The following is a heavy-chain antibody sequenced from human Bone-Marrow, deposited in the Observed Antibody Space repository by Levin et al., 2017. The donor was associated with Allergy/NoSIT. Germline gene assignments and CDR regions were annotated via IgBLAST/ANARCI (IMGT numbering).Heavy chain of an antibody. CDR1: GFSFNAYT. J-gene: IGHJ4*02. V-gene: IGHV3-21*06. CDR3: ARDFSAFDD. Sequence: NPGKSLKISCAASGFSFNAYTMSWVRQTPGKGLEWVSSISATVSHIYYADSVKGRFTISRDNAKNSLYLQMNSLRAEDTAVYYCARDFSAFDDWGQGTLVTVTS. D-gene: IGHD2/OR15-2a*01. CDR2: ISATVSHI.